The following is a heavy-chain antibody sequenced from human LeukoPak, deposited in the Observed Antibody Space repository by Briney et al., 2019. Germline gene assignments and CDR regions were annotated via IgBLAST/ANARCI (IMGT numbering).Heavy chain of an antibody. J-gene: IGHJ4*02. CDR1: GFTFGDHY. CDR2: ITHTGSPM. D-gene: IGHD1-1*01. Sequence: GGSLRLSCAASGFTFGDHYMSWIRQAPGKGLEWVSYITHTGSPMYYADSVRGRFTISRDNAKNSLYLLMNSLRAEDTAVYYCARDPDTTSKVDYWGQGTLVTVSS. V-gene: IGHV3-11*01. CDR3: ARDPDTTSKVDY.